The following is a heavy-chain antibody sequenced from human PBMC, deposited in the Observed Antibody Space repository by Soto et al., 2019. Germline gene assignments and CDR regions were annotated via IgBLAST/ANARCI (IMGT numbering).Heavy chain of an antibody. V-gene: IGHV3-66*01. D-gene: IGHD4-17*01. J-gene: IGHJ4*02. CDR1: GFTVSTTY. CDR3: ARGRPGYGDYDY. Sequence: GGSLRLSCAASGFTVSTTYMSWVRQAPGKGLEWVSVIYSDAAAYYADFVEGRFTISRDSSENTLYFQMNSLRAEDTAVYYCARGRPGYGDYDYWGQGTLVTVSS. CDR2: IYSDAAA.